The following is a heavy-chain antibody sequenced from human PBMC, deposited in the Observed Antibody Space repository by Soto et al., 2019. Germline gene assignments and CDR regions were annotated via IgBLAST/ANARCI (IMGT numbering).Heavy chain of an antibody. V-gene: IGHV1-2*04. D-gene: IGHD3-3*01. CDR2: INPNSGGT. J-gene: IGHJ4*02. Sequence: ASVKVSCKASGYTFTGYYMHWVRQAPGQGLEWMGWINPNSGGTNYAQKFQGWVTMTRDTSISTAYMEVSRLRSDDTAVYYCARGHYDFWSGYSYYFDYWGQGTLVTVSS. CDR3: ARGHYDFWSGYSYYFDY. CDR1: GYTFTGYY.